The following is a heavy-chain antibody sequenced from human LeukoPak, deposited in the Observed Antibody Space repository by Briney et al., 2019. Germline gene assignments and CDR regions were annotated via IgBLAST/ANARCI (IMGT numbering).Heavy chain of an antibody. Sequence: GASVKVSCKASGGTFSSYAISWVRQAPGQELEWMGGIIPIFGTANYAQKFQGRVTITADEPTSTAYMELSSLRSEDTAVYYCARRVDTAMRDAFDIWGQGTMVTVSS. CDR2: IIPIFGTA. CDR3: ARRVDTAMRDAFDI. D-gene: IGHD5-18*01. V-gene: IGHV1-69*13. J-gene: IGHJ3*02. CDR1: GGTFSSYA.